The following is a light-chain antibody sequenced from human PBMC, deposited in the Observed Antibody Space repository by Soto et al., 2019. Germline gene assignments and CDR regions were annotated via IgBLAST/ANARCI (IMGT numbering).Light chain of an antibody. CDR3: QQSYLTPLT. CDR1: QSISTY. CDR2: AAS. Sequence: DLQMIQSPSSLSASVGDRFTITCLALQSISTYLNWYQQKAGQAPKLLIYAASSLQSGVPSTFSGSGSGTDFTLTISSLQPEDFATYYCQQSYLTPLTFGQGTKVDIK. V-gene: IGKV1-39*01. J-gene: IGKJ1*01.